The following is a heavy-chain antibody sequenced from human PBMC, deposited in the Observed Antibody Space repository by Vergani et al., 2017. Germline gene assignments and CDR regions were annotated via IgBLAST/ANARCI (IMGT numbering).Heavy chain of an antibody. CDR3: ARGAPYSYGPPGYYGMDV. Sequence: QVQLVQSGAEVKKPGSSVKVSCKASGGTFSSYAISWVRQAPGQGLEWMGGIIPIFGTANYAQKFQGRVTITADESTSTAYMELSSLRSEDTAVYYCARGAPYSYGPPGYYGMDVWSQGTTVTVSS. CDR1: GGTFSSYA. CDR2: IIPIFGTA. V-gene: IGHV1-69*12. D-gene: IGHD5-18*01. J-gene: IGHJ6*02.